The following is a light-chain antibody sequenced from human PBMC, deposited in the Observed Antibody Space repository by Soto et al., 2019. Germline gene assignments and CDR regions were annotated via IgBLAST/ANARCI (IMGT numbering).Light chain of an antibody. CDR2: GAS. CDR1: ERISSTF. J-gene: IGKJ3*01. V-gene: IGKV3-20*01. CDR3: LQYGTSPFT. Sequence: VLTQSPGTLSLSPGERATLSCTASERISSTFLAWYQQRPGQAPRLLIYGASTRASCIPDRFSGSGSGTDFALTISRLEPEDFAVYYCLQYGTSPFTFGPGTTVELK.